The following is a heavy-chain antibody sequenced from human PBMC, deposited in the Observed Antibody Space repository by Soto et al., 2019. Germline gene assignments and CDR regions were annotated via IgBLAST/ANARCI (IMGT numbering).Heavy chain of an antibody. CDR3: AREEAHCSSTSCSRPTYNWFDP. V-gene: IGHV3-21*01. CDR1: GFTFSGYS. Sequence: VRLSCAASGFTFSGYSMNWVRQAPGKGQEWVSSISSSSSYIYYADSVKGRFTISRDNAKNSLYLQMNSLRAEDTAVYYCAREEAHCSSTSCSRPTYNWFDPWGQGTLVTVSS. D-gene: IGHD2-2*01. J-gene: IGHJ5*02. CDR2: ISSSSSYI.